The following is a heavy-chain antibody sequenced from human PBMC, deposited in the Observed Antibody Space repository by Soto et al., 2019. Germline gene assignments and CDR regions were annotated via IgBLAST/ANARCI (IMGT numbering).Heavy chain of an antibody. V-gene: IGHV1-69*05. Sequence: QVQLLQSGAEVKKPGSSVRVSCEASGGTFRTYAISWVRQAPGQGLEWMGEIIPIFGTVNYAQKFQGRVTXTXDXXTTTVYRDPRSLRSEDTAVYYCAKGVVAGTPTSYYYYGMDVWGQGTTVTVSS. CDR3: AKGVVAGTPTSYYYYGMDV. J-gene: IGHJ6*02. D-gene: IGHD6-19*01. CDR2: IIPIFGTV. CDR1: GGTFRTYA.